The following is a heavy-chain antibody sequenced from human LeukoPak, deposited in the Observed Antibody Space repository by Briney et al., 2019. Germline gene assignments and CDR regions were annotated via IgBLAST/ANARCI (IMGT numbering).Heavy chain of an antibody. J-gene: IGHJ6*02. CDR2: IHTSGST. CDR3: ARVDVQYYYYGMDV. CDR1: GGSLSSGSYY. Sequence: SQTLSLTCTVSGGSLSSGSYYWSWIRQPAGKGLEWIGRIHTSGSTNYNPSLKSRVTISVDTSKNQFSLKLSSVTAADTAVYYCARVDVQYYYYGMDVWGQGTTVTVSS. V-gene: IGHV4-61*02. D-gene: IGHD3-16*01.